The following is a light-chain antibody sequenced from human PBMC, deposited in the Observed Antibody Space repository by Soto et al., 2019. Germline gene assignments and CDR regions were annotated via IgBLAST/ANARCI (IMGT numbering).Light chain of an antibody. J-gene: IGKJ4*01. CDR1: ESINGW. V-gene: IGKV1-5*01. Sequence: DIQMTQSPSTLSVSVGDRVTITCRASESINGWLAWYQQKPGRVPRILIYDASNLEPGVPSRLSGSGSGAEYTLTISSLQPEDFATYYCQHYSSYPLTFGGGTKVEL. CDR2: DAS. CDR3: QHYSSYPLT.